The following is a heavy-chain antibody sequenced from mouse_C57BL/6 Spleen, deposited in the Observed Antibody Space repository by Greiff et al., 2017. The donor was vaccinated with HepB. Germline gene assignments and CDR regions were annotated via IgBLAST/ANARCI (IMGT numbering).Heavy chain of an antibody. CDR1: GFTFSDYG. V-gene: IGHV5-17*01. CDR2: ISSGSSTS. D-gene: IGHD2-5*01. Sequence: EVKLMESGGGLVKPGGSLKLSCAASGFTFSDYGMHWVRQAPEKGLEWVAYISSGSSTSYYADTVKGRFTISRDNAKNTLFLQMTSLRSEDTAMYYCARKNYSNYFDYWGQGTTLTVSS. J-gene: IGHJ2*01. CDR3: ARKNYSNYFDY.